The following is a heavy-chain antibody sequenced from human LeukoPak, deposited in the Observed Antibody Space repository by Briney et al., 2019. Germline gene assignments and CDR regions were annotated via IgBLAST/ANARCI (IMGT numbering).Heavy chain of an antibody. D-gene: IGHD2-15*01. CDR3: VRDGGYCSGGRCFPI. Sequence: PGGSLRLSCAASGFTFRSYEMNWVRQAPGKGLEWVSFISSSGSAMYYADSVKGRFTISRDNAKNSLYLQMNSLRAEDTALYYCVRDGGYCSGGRCFPIWGQGTLVTVST. J-gene: IGHJ4*02. CDR2: ISSSGSAM. V-gene: IGHV3-48*03. CDR1: GFTFRSYE.